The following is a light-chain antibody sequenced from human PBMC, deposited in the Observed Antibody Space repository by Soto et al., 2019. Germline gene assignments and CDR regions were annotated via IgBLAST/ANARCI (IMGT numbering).Light chain of an antibody. CDR1: QDIKND. CDR3: LHDYSFPWT. J-gene: IGKJ1*01. CDR2: AAS. Sequence: AIQMTQAPSSLSASVPDRVTITCRASQDIKNDLGWYQQKPGKAPELLIYAASSLQSGVPSRFSGSGSGTHFPLAISSLQPEDVATYYCLHDYSFPWTFGQGTKVEIK. V-gene: IGKV1-6*01.